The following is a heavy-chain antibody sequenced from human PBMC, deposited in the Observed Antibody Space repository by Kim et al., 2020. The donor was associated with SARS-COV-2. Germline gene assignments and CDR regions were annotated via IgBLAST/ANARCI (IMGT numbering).Heavy chain of an antibody. J-gene: IGHJ5*02. D-gene: IGHD3-22*01. CDR3: ATGPPYDSNWFDH. V-gene: IGHV1-24*01. Sequence: YARRVEGRVTMTEETSTDTAYMELSSLRSEDTAVYYCATGPPYDSNWFDHWGQGTLVTVSS.